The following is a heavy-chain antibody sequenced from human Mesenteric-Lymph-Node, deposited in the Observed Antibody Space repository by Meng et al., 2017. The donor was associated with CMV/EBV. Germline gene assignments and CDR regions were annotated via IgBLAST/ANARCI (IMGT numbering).Heavy chain of an antibody. CDR2: ISWNSGSI. V-gene: IGHV3-9*01. CDR3: AKGLVPYTTSSFYYYGMDV. D-gene: IGHD6-6*01. Sequence: SLKISCAASGFTFDDYAMHWVRQAPGKGLEWVSGISWNSGSIGYADSVKGRFIISRDNIKNFLYLEMNNLRPEDTALYYCAKGLVPYTTSSFYYYGMDVWGQGTTVTVSS. CDR1: GFTFDDYA. J-gene: IGHJ6*02.